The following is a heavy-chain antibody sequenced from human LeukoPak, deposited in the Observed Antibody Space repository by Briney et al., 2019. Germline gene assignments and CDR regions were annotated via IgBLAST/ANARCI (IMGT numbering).Heavy chain of an antibody. Sequence: GRSLRLSCAASGFTFSSYGMHWVRQAPGKGLEWVAVIWYDGSNKYYADSVKGRFTISRDNSKNTLYLQMNSLRAEDTAVYYCARGSTTVTPFFDYWAREPWSPSPQ. D-gene: IGHD4-17*01. CDR1: GFTFSSYG. V-gene: IGHV3-33*01. CDR3: ARGSTTVTPFFDY. J-gene: IGHJ4*02. CDR2: IWYDGSNK.